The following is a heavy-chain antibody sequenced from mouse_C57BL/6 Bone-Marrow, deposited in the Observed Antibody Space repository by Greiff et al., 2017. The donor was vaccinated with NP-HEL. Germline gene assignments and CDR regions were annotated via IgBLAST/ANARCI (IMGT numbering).Heavy chain of an antibody. CDR2: INHDGSST. Sequence: EVQVVESEGGLVQPGSSMKLSCTASGFTFSDYYMAWVRQVPEKGLEWVANINHDGSSTYYLDSLKSRFIISRDNAKNILYLQMSSLKSEDTATYYCARENYDDYENYAMDDWGQGTSVTVSS. J-gene: IGHJ4*01. CDR3: ARENYDDYENYAMDD. CDR1: GFTFSDYY. V-gene: IGHV5-16*01. D-gene: IGHD2-4*01.